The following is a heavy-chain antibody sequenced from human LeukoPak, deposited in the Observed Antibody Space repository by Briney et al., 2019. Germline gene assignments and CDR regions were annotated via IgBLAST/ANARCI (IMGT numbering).Heavy chain of an antibody. V-gene: IGHV3-73*01. D-gene: IGHD4-17*01. Sequence: GGSLRLSCAASGFTFSGSAMHWVRQASGKGLEWAGRIRSKANSYATAYAASVKGRFTISRDDSKNTAYLQVNSLKTEDTAVYYCTSRPDYGDYIFDYWGQGTLVTVSS. CDR2: IRSKANSYAT. CDR1: GFTFSGSA. J-gene: IGHJ4*02. CDR3: TSRPDYGDYIFDY.